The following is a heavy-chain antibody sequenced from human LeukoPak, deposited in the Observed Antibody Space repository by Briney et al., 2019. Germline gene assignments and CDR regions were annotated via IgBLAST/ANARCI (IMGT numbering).Heavy chain of an antibody. CDR3: ASNDSSGRYYYYGMDV. Sequence: KPSETLSLTCAVYGGSFSGYYWSWIRQPPGKGLEWIGEFNHSGSTNYNPSLKSRVTISVDTSRNQFSLKLSSVTAADTAVYYCASNDSSGRYYYYGMDVWGQGTTVTVSS. D-gene: IGHD3-22*01. J-gene: IGHJ6*02. V-gene: IGHV4-34*01. CDR1: GGSFSGYY. CDR2: FNHSGST.